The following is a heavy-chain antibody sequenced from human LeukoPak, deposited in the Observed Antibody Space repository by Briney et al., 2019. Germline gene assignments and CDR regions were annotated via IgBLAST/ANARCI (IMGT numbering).Heavy chain of an antibody. J-gene: IGHJ4*02. V-gene: IGHV1-69*05. CDR3: ARVGRELAYFDY. CDR2: IIPIFGTA. CDR1: GGTFSSYA. Sequence: ASVKVSCKASGGTFSSYAISWVRQAPGQGLEWMGGIIPIFGTANYAQKFQGRVTITTDESTSTAYMELSSLRSEDTAVYYCARVGRELAYFDYWGQGTLVTVSS. D-gene: IGHD1-26*01.